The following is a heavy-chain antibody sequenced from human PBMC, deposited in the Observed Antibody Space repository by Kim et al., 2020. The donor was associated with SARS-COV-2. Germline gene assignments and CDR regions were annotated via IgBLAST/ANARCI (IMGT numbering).Heavy chain of an antibody. CDR2: ISGSGGST. V-gene: IGHV3-23*01. CDR1: GFTFSSYA. CDR3: AKAEGRYYGSGSYQIY. D-gene: IGHD3-10*01. J-gene: IGHJ4*02. Sequence: GGSLRLSCAASGFTFSSYAMSWVRQAPGKGLEWVSAISGSGGSTYYADSVKGRFSISRDNSKNTLYLQMNRLRAEDTAVYYCAKAEGRYYGSGSYQIYWGQGTLVTVSS.